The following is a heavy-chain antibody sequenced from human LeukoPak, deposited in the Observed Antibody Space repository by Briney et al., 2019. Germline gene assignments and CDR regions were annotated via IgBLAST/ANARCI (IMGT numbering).Heavy chain of an antibody. J-gene: IGHJ4*02. D-gene: IGHD6-6*01. CDR2: IYSGGST. Sequence: GGSLRLSCAASGLTVTSNYMSWVRQAPGKGLEWVSVIYSGGSTFYADSVKGRFTISRDNSKNTLYLQMNSLKAEDTAVYYCAGDGGFIAALDYWGQGTLVTVSS. CDR1: GLTVTSNY. CDR3: AGDGGFIAALDY. V-gene: IGHV3-66*01.